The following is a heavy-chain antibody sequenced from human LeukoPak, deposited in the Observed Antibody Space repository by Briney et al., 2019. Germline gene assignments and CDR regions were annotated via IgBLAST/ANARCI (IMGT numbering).Heavy chain of an antibody. J-gene: IGHJ3*02. D-gene: IGHD3-22*01. CDR3: AKVDYYDGSGYYYDSFDI. Sequence: GGSLRLSCAASGFTFSSSAMSWVRQAPGKGLEWVSGISGSGGSAYYADSVKGRFTISRDNSKNTLYLQVNSLRAEDTAVYYCAKVDYYDGSGYYYDSFDIWGQGAMVTVSS. CDR2: ISGSGGSA. CDR1: GFTFSSSA. V-gene: IGHV3-23*01.